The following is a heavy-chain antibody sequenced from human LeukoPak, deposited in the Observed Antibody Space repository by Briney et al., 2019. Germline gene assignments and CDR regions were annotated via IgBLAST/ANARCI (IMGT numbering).Heavy chain of an antibody. V-gene: IGHV3-7*01. CDR1: GFTFSTSW. CDR3: ARGTQWELRLYYYYYMDV. Sequence: PGGSLRLSCAASGFTFSTSWMSWVRQAPGKGLEWVASIKTDGSVKYYMDSVTGRFTISRDNAKNSLYLQMNSLRAEDTAVYYCARGTQWELRLYYYYYMDVWGKGTTVTISS. D-gene: IGHD1-26*01. CDR2: IKTDGSVK. J-gene: IGHJ6*03.